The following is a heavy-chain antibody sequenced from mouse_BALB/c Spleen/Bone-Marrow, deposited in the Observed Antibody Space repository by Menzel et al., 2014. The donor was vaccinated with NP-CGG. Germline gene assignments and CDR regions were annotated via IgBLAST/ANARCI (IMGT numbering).Heavy chain of an antibody. J-gene: IGHJ4*01. CDR1: GYTFTSYY. Sequence: VQLQQSGPELVKPGASVRMSCKASGYTFTSYYIHWVKQRPGQGLEWIGWIYPGDGSTKYNEKFKGKTTLTADKSSSTACMLLSSLTSEDSAIYFCARGGGMDYWGQGTSVTVSS. CDR3: ARGGGMDY. V-gene: IGHV1S56*01. CDR2: IYPGDGST.